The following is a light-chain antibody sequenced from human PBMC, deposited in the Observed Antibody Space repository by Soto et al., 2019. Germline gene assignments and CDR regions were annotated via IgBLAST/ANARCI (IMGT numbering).Light chain of an antibody. CDR2: GAS. CDR3: QQYGRPPRAT. Sequence: EIVLTQSPGTLSLSPGERATLSFSASQSVSSNYLAWYQQKPGQAPRLLIYGASSRATGIPDRFSGSGSGTDFTLTISRLEPEDFAVYYCQQYGRPPRATFGQGTRLEIK. V-gene: IGKV3-20*01. J-gene: IGKJ5*01. CDR1: QSVSSNY.